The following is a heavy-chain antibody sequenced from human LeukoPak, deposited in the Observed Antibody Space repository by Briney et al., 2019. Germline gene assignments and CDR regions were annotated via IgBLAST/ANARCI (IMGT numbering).Heavy chain of an antibody. V-gene: IGHV1-2*02. Sequence: ASVKVSCKASGYTFTGYYMHWVRQAPGQGLEWMGWINPNSGGTNYAQKFQGRVTMTRDTSISTAYMELSRLRSGDTAVYYCARASSSSWYWFDPWGQGTLVTVSS. CDR1: GYTFTGYY. CDR2: INPNSGGT. CDR3: ARASSSSWYWFDP. J-gene: IGHJ5*02. D-gene: IGHD6-13*01.